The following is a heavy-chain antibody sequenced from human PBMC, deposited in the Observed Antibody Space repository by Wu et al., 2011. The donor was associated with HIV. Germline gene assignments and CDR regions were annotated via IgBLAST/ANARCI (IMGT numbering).Heavy chain of an antibody. D-gene: IGHD5-12*01. J-gene: IGHJ4*02. CDR2: VSDYNGNT. CDR1: GYTFSSHG. CDR3: ARDPPGYPYFFDY. Sequence: QVQLVQSGGEVKKPGASVKVSCKASGYTFSSHGISWVRQAPGQGLEWMGWVSDYNGNTNYAQKFQDRVTMTTDTSTSTAYMELRSLRSDDTAVYFCARDPPGYPYFFDYWGQGTLVTVSS. V-gene: IGHV1-18*04.